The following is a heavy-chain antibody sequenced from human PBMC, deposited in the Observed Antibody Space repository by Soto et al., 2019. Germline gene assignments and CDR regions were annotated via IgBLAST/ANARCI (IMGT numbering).Heavy chain of an antibody. CDR2: ISYDGSNK. Sequence: GESLKISCAASGFTFSSYGMHWVRQAPGKGLEWVAVISYDGSNKYYADSVKGRFTISRDNSKNTLYLQMNSLRAEDTAVYYCAKDARYCSSTSCYDPYYFDYWGQGTLVTVSS. J-gene: IGHJ4*02. CDR1: GFTFSSYG. D-gene: IGHD2-2*01. V-gene: IGHV3-30*18. CDR3: AKDARYCSSTSCYDPYYFDY.